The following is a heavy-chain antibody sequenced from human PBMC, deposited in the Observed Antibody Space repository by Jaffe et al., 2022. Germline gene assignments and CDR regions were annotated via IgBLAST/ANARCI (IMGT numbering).Heavy chain of an antibody. D-gene: IGHD3-22*01. CDR1: GGSFSGYY. V-gene: IGHV4-34*01. Sequence: QVQLQQWGAGLLKPSETLSLTCAVYGGSFSGYYWSWIRQPPGKGLEWIGEINHSGSTNYNPSLKSRVTISVDTSKNQFSLKLSSVTAADTAVYYCARWHYDSSGYYPYYYYYMDVWGKGTTVTVSS. CDR2: INHSGST. CDR3: ARWHYDSSGYYPYYYYYMDV. J-gene: IGHJ6*03.